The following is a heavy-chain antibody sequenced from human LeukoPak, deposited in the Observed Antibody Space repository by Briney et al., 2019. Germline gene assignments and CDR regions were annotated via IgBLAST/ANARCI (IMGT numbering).Heavy chain of an antibody. CDR1: GFTFSSYW. Sequence: GGSLRLSCAASGFTFSSYWMSWVRQAPGKGLEWVANIKQDGSEKYYVDSVKGRFTISRDNAKNSLYLQMNSLRAEDTAVYYCARSDYDFWRGYPYYFDYWGQGTLVTVSS. V-gene: IGHV3-7*01. CDR3: ARSDYDFWRGYPYYFDY. CDR2: IKQDGSEK. J-gene: IGHJ4*02. D-gene: IGHD3-3*01.